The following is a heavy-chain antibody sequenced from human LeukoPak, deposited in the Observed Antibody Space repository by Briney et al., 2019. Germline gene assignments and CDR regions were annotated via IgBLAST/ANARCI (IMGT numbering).Heavy chain of an antibody. CDR3: ARGPGYCSSTSCYPELIDY. CDR1: GGSISSSSYY. J-gene: IGHJ4*02. D-gene: IGHD2-2*01. CDR2: IYYSGST. V-gene: IGHV4-39*01. Sequence: SETLSLTCTVSGGSISSSSYYWGWIRQPPGKGLEWIGSIYYSGSTYYNPSLKSRVTISVDTSKNQFSLRLSSVTAADTAVYYCARGPGYCSSTSCYPELIDYWGQGTLVTVSS.